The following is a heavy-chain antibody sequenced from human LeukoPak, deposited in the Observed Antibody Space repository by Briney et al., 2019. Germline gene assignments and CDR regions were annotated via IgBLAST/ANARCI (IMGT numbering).Heavy chain of an antibody. CDR1: GYTFTSYA. CDR3: ARDHYDFWSGYQNEFFYFDY. D-gene: IGHD3-3*01. J-gene: IGHJ4*02. Sequence: ASVRVSCNASGYTFTSYAISWVRQPPGQGLEWMGRIIPIFGTANYAQKFQGRVTITTDESTSTAYMELSSLRSEDMAVYYCARDHYDFWSGYQNEFFYFDYWGQGTLVTVSS. CDR2: IIPIFGTA. V-gene: IGHV1-69*05.